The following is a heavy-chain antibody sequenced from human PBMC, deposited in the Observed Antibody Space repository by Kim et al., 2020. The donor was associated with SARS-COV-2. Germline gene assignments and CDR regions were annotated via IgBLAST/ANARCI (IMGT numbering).Heavy chain of an antibody. Sequence: SETLSLTCTVSGGSISSYYWSWIRQPAGKGLEWIGRIYTSGSTNYNPSLKSRVTMSVDTSKNQFSLKLSSVTAADTAVYYCARDRLFEAAGSARLIWFDPWGQGTLVTVSS. J-gene: IGHJ5*02. D-gene: IGHD6-13*01. CDR2: IYTSGST. CDR3: ARDRLFEAAGSARLIWFDP. CDR1: GGSISSYY. V-gene: IGHV4-4*07.